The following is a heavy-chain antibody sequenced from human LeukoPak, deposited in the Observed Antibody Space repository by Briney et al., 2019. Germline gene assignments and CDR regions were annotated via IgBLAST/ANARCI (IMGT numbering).Heavy chain of an antibody. V-gene: IGHV1-24*01. D-gene: IGHD4-17*01. CDR3: ATGVPENYGLIDY. J-gene: IGHJ4*02. Sequence: ASVKVSCKVSGYTLTELSMHWVRQAPGKGLEWMGGFDPEDGETIYAQKFQGRATMTEDTSTDTAYMELSSLRSEDTAVYYCATGVPENYGLIDYWGQGTLVTVSS. CDR1: GYTLTELS. CDR2: FDPEDGET.